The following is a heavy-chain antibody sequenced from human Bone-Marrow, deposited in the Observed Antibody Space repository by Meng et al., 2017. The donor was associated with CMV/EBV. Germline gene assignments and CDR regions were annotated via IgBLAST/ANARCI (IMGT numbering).Heavy chain of an antibody. CDR1: GGSISSYY. CDR2: IYYSGST. D-gene: IGHD5-12*01. CDR3: ARLGGGYDSGIWLDP. Sequence: GSLRLSCTVSGGSISSYYWSWIRQPPGKGLEWIGYIYYSGSTNYNPSLKSRVTISVDTSKNQFSLKLSSVTAADTAVYYCARLGGGYDSGIWLDPWGQGTLVTVSS. J-gene: IGHJ5*02. V-gene: IGHV4-59*01.